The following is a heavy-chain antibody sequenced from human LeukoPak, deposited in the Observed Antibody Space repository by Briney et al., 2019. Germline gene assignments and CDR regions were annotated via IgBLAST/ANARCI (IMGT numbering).Heavy chain of an antibody. D-gene: IGHD3-16*02. CDR1: GGSFSGYY. CDR2: INHSGST. Sequence: TSETLSLTCAVYGGSFSGYYWSWIRQPPGKGLEWIGEINHSGSTNYNPSLKSRVTIPVDTSKNQFSLKLSSVTAADTAVYYCARHVGYDYVWGSYRDWGQGTLVTVSS. V-gene: IGHV4-34*01. J-gene: IGHJ4*02. CDR3: ARHVGYDYVWGSYRD.